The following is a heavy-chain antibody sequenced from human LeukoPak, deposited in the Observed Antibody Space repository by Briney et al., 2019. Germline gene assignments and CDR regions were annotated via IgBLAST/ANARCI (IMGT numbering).Heavy chain of an antibody. V-gene: IGHV4-59*12. D-gene: IGHD7-27*01. J-gene: IGHJ4*02. CDR2: IYYSGST. Sequence: SETLSLTCTVSGGSISSYYWSWIRQPPGKGLDWIGYIYYSGSTNYNPSLKSRVTISADESKNQFSLTFSSVTAADTAVYFCARAPPWALDYWGPGNLATVSS. CDR1: GGSISSYY. CDR3: ARAPPWALDY.